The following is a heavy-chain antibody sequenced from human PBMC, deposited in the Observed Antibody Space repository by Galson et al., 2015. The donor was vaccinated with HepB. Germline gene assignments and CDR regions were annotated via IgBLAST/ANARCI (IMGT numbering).Heavy chain of an antibody. CDR1: GFTFSSYA. D-gene: IGHD6-13*01. CDR3: AKGVSQSHVKRGGYFDY. V-gene: IGHV3-23*01. CDR2: ISGSGGST. Sequence: SLRLSCAASGFTFSSYAMSWVRQAPGKGLEWVSAISGSGGSTYYADSVKGRFTISRDNSKNTLYLQMNSLRAEDTAVYYCAKGVSQSHVKRGGYFDYWGQGTLVTVSS. J-gene: IGHJ4*02.